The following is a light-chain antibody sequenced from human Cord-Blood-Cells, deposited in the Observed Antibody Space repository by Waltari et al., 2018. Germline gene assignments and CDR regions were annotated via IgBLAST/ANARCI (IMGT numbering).Light chain of an antibody. CDR2: DVS. J-gene: IGLJ3*02. Sequence: QSALTQPRSVSGSPGQPVTISCTATSSDVGGYNDVPWYQPPPGKAPKLMIYDVSKRPSGVPDRFSGSKSGNTASLTISGLQAEDEADYYCCSYAGSYTWVFGGGTKLTVL. CDR3: CSYAGSYTWV. V-gene: IGLV2-11*01. CDR1: SSDVGGYND.